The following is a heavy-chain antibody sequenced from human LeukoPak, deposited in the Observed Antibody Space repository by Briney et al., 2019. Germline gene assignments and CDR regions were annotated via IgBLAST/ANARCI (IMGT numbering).Heavy chain of an antibody. D-gene: IGHD5-18*01. V-gene: IGHV4-31*03. CDR3: ATWLSGYSYGAQHGFGY. CDR1: GGSISSGGYY. J-gene: IGHJ4*02. CDR2: IYYSGST. Sequence: PSQTLSLTCTVSGGSISSGGYYWSWIRQHPGKGLEWIGYIYYSGSTYYNPSLKSRVTISVDTSKNQFSLKLSSVTAADTAVYYCATWLSGYSYGAQHGFGYWGQGTLVTVSS.